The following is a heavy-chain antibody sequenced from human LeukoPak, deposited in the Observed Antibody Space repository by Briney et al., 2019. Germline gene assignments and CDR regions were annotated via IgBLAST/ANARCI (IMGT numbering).Heavy chain of an antibody. CDR2: IYHSGSGST. Sequence: SETLSLTCTVSGGSISSGGHSWSWIRQPPGKGLEWIGYIYHSGSGSTYYNPSLKSRVTISIDKSKNQFSLKLNSVTAADTAVYYCARVPLYYYGSGSYNYYYGMDVWGQGTTVTVSS. CDR1: GGSISSGGHS. J-gene: IGHJ6*02. D-gene: IGHD3-10*01. V-gene: IGHV4-30-2*01. CDR3: ARVPLYYYGSGSYNYYYGMDV.